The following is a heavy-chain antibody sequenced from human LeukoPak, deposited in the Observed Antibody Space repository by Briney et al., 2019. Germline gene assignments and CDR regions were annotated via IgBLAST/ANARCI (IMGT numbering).Heavy chain of an antibody. Sequence: SGRSLRLSCAASGFTFSSYAMHWVRQAPGKGLEWLAVISYDGTNKYYADSVKGPFTISRDNSQNPLYLQMNSLRAEDTAVYYCAKEEDYDILTAFDYWGQGTLVTVSS. D-gene: IGHD3-9*01. CDR2: ISYDGTNK. J-gene: IGHJ4*02. V-gene: IGHV3-30*07. CDR3: AKEEDYDILTAFDY. CDR1: GFTFSSYA.